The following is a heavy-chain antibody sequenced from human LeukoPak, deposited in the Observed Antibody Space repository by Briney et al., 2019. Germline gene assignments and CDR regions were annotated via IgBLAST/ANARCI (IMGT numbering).Heavy chain of an antibody. Sequence: TGGSPRLSCAASGFTVSSNYMSWVRQAPGKGLEWVSVIYSGGSTYYADSVKGRFTISRHNSKNTLYLQMNSLRAEDTAVYYCATSYGESDFDYWGQGTLVTVSS. D-gene: IGHD4-17*01. CDR1: GFTVSSNY. CDR3: ATSYGESDFDY. V-gene: IGHV3-53*04. J-gene: IGHJ4*02. CDR2: IYSGGST.